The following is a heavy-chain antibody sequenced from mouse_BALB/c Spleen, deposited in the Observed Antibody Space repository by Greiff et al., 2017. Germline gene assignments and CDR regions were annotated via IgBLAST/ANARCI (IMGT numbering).Heavy chain of an antibody. Sequence: QVQLKQSGAELARPGASVKMSCKASGYTFTSYTMHWVKQRPGQGLEWIGYINPSSGYTNYNQKFKDKATLTADKSSSTAYMQLSSLTSEDSAVYYCAREDYYGYRKAWFAYWGQGTLVTVSA. CDR3: AREDYYGYRKAWFAY. D-gene: IGHD1-2*01. V-gene: IGHV1-4*01. CDR1: GYTFTSYT. J-gene: IGHJ3*01. CDR2: INPSSGYT.